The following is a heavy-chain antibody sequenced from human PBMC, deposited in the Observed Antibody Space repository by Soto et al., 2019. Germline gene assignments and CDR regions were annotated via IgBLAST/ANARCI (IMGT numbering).Heavy chain of an antibody. Sequence: QVQLQESGPGLMKPSQTLSLTCTVSGGSISSGGYYWSWNRQHPGKGLEWIGYIYYSGSTYYNPSLKSRVTISVDTSKNQFSLKLSSVTAADTAVYYCAGGGGWYALDYWGQGTLVTVSS. D-gene: IGHD6-19*01. CDR1: GGSISSGGYY. J-gene: IGHJ4*02. CDR3: AGGGGWYALDY. V-gene: IGHV4-31*03. CDR2: IYYSGST.